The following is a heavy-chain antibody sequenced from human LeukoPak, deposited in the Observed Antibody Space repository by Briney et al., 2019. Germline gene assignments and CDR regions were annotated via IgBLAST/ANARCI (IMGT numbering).Heavy chain of an antibody. CDR2: MYYSGST. D-gene: IGHD1-26*01. CDR1: GASITSYY. CDR3: ARGGSIVGATPHDTFDI. V-gene: IGHV4-59*01. Sequence: SETLSLTCTASGASITSYYWSWIRQPAGKGLEWIGYMYYSGSTNYNPSLKSRVTLSLGTCKNQFSLNFESVTAADTAVYYCARGGSIVGATPHDTFDIWGQGTMVTVSS. J-gene: IGHJ3*02.